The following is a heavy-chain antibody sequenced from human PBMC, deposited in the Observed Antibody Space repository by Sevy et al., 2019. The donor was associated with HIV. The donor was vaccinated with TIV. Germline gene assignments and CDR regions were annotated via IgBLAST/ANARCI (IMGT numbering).Heavy chain of an antibody. CDR2: IGSGGDA. V-gene: IGHV3-13*01. Sequence: GGSLRLSCGASAFTFSSYDMHWVRQAAGKGLEWVSGIGSGGDAYYPGSVKGRFTISRENAKNSLYLQMNSLRAGDTAVYYCARSGGYSDYGMDVWGQGTTVTVSS. D-gene: IGHD5-12*01. J-gene: IGHJ6*02. CDR3: ARSGGYSDYGMDV. CDR1: AFTFSSYD.